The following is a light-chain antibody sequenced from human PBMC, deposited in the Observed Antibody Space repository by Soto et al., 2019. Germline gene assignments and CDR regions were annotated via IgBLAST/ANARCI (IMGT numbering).Light chain of an antibody. Sequence: QSVLTQPPSASGTPGQIVAISCSGSSSNIGSNTVTWYQQLPGTAPKLLIYSTSQRSSGVPGRFSGSKSGASASLSISGLQSEDEADYYCAAWDDRLDVYVFVTGTKLTVL. CDR1: SSNIGSNT. CDR2: STS. J-gene: IGLJ1*01. V-gene: IGLV1-44*01. CDR3: AAWDDRLDVYV.